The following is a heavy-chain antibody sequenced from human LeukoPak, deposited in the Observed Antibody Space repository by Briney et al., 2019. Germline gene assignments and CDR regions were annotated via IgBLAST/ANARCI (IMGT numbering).Heavy chain of an antibody. CDR2: INHSGST. CDR1: GGSFSGYY. J-gene: IGHJ4*02. Sequence: SETLSLTCAVYGGSFSGYYWSWIRQPPGKGLEWIGEINHSGSTNYNPSLKSRVTISVDTSKNQFSLKLSSVTAADTAVYYCARGRLRLAYCGGDCYSRDFDYWGQGTLVTVSS. V-gene: IGHV4-34*01. D-gene: IGHD2-21*02. CDR3: ARGRLRLAYCGGDCYSRDFDY.